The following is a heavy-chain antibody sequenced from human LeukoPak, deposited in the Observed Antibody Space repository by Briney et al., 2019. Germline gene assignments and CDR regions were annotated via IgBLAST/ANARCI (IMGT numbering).Heavy chain of an antibody. D-gene: IGHD3-9*01. Sequence: SETLSLTCAVYGGSFRGYYWSWIRQPPGKGLEWIGEINHSGSTNYNPSLKSRVTISVDTSKNQFSLKLSSVTAADTAVYYCARGHLYDILTGYAKYNWFDPWGQGTLVTVSS. CDR1: GGSFRGYY. CDR3: ARGHLYDILTGYAKYNWFDP. V-gene: IGHV4-34*01. J-gene: IGHJ5*02. CDR2: INHSGST.